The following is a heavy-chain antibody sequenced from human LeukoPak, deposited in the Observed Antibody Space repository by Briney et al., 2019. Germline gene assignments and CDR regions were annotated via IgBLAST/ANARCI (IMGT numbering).Heavy chain of an antibody. J-gene: IGHJ3*02. Sequence: SETLSLTCAVSGGSISSSNWWSWVRQPPGKGLEWIGEIYHSGSTNYNPSLKSRVTISVDKSKNQFSLKLSSVTAADTAVYYCAKDLAYDSSGYPHAFDIWGQGTMVTVSS. D-gene: IGHD3-22*01. CDR2: IYHSGST. CDR1: GGSISSSNW. CDR3: AKDLAYDSSGYPHAFDI. V-gene: IGHV4-4*02.